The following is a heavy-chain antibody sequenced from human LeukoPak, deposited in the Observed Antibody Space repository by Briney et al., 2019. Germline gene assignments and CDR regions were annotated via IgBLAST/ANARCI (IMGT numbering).Heavy chain of an antibody. Sequence: SETLSLTCAVYGGSFSGYYWSWIRQPPGKGLEWIGEINHSGSTNYNPSLKSRVTISVDTSKNQFSLKLSSVTAADTAVYYCARGYSSSWAGDQLDYWGQGTLVTGSS. D-gene: IGHD6-13*01. CDR1: GGSFSGYY. CDR3: ARGYSSSWAGDQLDY. J-gene: IGHJ4*02. CDR2: INHSGST. V-gene: IGHV4-34*01.